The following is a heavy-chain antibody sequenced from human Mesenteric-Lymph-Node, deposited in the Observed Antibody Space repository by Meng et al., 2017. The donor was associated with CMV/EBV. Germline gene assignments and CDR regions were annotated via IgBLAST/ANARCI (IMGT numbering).Heavy chain of an antibody. V-gene: IGHV3-48*04. CDR1: GFTFDDYT. CDR2: ISSSSSTI. Sequence: GESLKISCAASGFTFDDYTMHWVRQAPGKGLEWVSYISSSSSTIYYADSVKGRFTISRDNAKNSLYLQMNSLRAEDTAVYYCARDPPPAIFWSGYYGSPPRPSYYGMDVWGQGTTVTVSS. D-gene: IGHD3-3*01. CDR3: ARDPPPAIFWSGYYGSPPRPSYYGMDV. J-gene: IGHJ6*02.